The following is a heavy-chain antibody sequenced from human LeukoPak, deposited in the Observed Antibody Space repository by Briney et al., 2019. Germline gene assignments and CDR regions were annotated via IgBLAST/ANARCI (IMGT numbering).Heavy chain of an antibody. CDR2: IYYSGTT. CDR3: ARHSSAARPNFDY. CDR1: GCSISGSNYY. Sequence: SETLSLTCTVSGCSISGSNYYWGWIRQPPGKGLEWIGSIYYSGTTYYNPSLKSRVTISVDTSKNQFSLEVTSMTAADTAVYYCARHSSAARPNFDYWGQGTLVTVSS. J-gene: IGHJ4*02. D-gene: IGHD6-6*01. V-gene: IGHV4-39*01.